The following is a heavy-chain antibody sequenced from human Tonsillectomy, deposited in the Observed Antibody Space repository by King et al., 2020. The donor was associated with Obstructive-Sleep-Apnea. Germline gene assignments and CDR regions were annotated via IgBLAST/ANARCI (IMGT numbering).Heavy chain of an antibody. J-gene: IGHJ4*02. CDR3: ARTCYGGNCNFDY. CDR2: INPSGGST. CDR1: GYTFTYYY. Sequence: QLVQSGAEGKKPGASVKVSCKVSGYTFTYYYMHWVRQAPGQGLEWIGIINPSGGSTSYAQKFQGRVTMTRDTSTSTGYMELSSLRSEDTAVYYCARTCYGGNCNFDYWGQGTLVTVSS. D-gene: IGHD4-23*01. V-gene: IGHV1-46*01.